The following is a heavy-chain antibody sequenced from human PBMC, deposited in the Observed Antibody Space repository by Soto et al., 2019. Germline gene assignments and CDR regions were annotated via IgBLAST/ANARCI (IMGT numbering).Heavy chain of an antibody. V-gene: IGHV4-34*01. Sequence: PSETLSLTCAVYGGSFSGYYWSWIRQPPGKGLEWIGEINHSGSTNYNPSLKSRVTISVDTSKNQFSLKLSSVTAADTAVYYCARGPSYSDSYFDYWGQGTLVTVS. CDR2: INHSGST. J-gene: IGHJ4*02. D-gene: IGHD4-17*01. CDR3: ARGPSYSDSYFDY. CDR1: GGSFSGYY.